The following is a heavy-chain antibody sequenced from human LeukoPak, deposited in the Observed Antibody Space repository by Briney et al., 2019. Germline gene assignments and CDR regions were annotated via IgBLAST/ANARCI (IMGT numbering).Heavy chain of an antibody. J-gene: IGHJ4*02. V-gene: IGHV3-7*03. CDR1: GFTFGKYW. CDR2: IKLDGSEK. D-gene: IGHD1-20*01. CDR3: ARRRYNWNAIDY. Sequence: PGGSLRLSCVASGFTFGKYWMSWVRQAPGKGLEWVANIKLDGSEKNYVDSVKGRFTISRDNAKNSLYLQMNSLRAEDTAVYYCARRRYNWNAIDYWGQGTLVTVSS.